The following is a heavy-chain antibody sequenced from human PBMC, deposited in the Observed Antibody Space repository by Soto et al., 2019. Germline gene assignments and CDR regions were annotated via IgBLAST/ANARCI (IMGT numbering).Heavy chain of an antibody. J-gene: IGHJ5*02. CDR2: IYPGDSDT. CDR3: ARRGPRGYSYGYTINWFDP. D-gene: IGHD5-18*01. V-gene: IGHV5-51*01. Sequence: PGESLKISCKGSGYSFTSYWIGWVRQMPGKGLEWMGIIYPGDSDTRYSPSFQGQVTISADKSISTAYLQWSSLKASDTAMYYCARRGPRGYSYGYTINWFDPWGQGTLVTVSS. CDR1: GYSFTSYW.